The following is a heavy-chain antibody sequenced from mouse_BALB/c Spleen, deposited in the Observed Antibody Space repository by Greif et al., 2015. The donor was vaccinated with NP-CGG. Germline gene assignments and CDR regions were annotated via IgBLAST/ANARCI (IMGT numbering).Heavy chain of an antibody. CDR3: ARDYYGSSSRAMDY. CDR1: GYAFSSYW. V-gene: IGHV1-80*01. D-gene: IGHD1-1*01. Sequence: VQLQQSGAELVRPGSSVKISCKASGYAFSSYWMNWVKQRPGQGLEWIGQIYPGGGDTNYNGKFKGKATLTADKSSSTAYMQLSSLTSEDSAVYFCARDYYGSSSRAMDYWGQGTSVTVSS. CDR2: IYPGGGDT. J-gene: IGHJ4*01.